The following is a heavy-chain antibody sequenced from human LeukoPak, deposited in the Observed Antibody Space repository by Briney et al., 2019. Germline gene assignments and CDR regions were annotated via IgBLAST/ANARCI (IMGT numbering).Heavy chain of an antibody. J-gene: IGHJ4*02. V-gene: IGHV3-23*01. CDR2: VSAGGGNT. Sequence: PGGSLRLSCAASGFTFSSCDMSWVRQAPGKGLEWVSSVSAGGGNTYYADSVKGRFTIPRDNSKNTLYVQMNSLRAEDTAVYYCAKNLVVRGEKYYFDSWGQGTLVTVSS. D-gene: IGHD3-10*01. CDR3: AKNLVVRGEKYYFDS. CDR1: GFTFSSCD.